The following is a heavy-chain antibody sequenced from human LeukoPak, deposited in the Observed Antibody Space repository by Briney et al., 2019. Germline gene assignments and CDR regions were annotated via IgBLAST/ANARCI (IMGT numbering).Heavy chain of an antibody. D-gene: IGHD2-21*02. CDR1: GGTFGSYA. J-gene: IGHJ4*02. CDR3: ARIGYCGGDCYNDY. Sequence: ASVKVSCKASGGTFGSYAISWVRQAPGQGLEWMGGIIPIFGTANYAQKFQGRVTITTDESTSTAYMELSSLRSEDTAVYYCARIGYCGGDCYNDYWGQGTLVTVSS. V-gene: IGHV1-69*05. CDR2: IIPIFGTA.